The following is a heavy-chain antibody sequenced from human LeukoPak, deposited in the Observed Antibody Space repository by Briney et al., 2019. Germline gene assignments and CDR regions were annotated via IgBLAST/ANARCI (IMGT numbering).Heavy chain of an antibody. D-gene: IGHD6-19*01. CDR2: ISSGSSTI. Sequence: QPGGSLRPSCAASGFTFSTYSMNWVRQAPGKGLEWLSYISSGSSTIYYADSVKGRFTISRDNAKNSLYLQMNSLRDEDTAVYYCAKSSGWFLDYWGQGTLVTVSS. CDR1: GFTFSTYS. J-gene: IGHJ4*02. CDR3: AKSSGWFLDY. V-gene: IGHV3-48*02.